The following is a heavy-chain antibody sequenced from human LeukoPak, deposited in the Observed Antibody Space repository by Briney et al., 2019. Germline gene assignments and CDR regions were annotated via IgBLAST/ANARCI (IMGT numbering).Heavy chain of an antibody. CDR3: ARERVGVVILWSHYYYYIDV. Sequence: SETLSLTCAVYGGSFSGYYWSWIRQPPGKGLEWIGEINHSGSTNYNPSLKSRVTISVDTSKNQFSLKLSSVTAADTGVYYCARERVGVVILWSHYYYYIDVWGKGTTVTVSS. CDR2: INHSGST. V-gene: IGHV4-34*01. J-gene: IGHJ6*03. CDR1: GGSFSGYY. D-gene: IGHD3-3*01.